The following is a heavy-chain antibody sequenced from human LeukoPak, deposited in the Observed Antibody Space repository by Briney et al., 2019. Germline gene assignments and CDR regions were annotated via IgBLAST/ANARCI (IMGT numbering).Heavy chain of an antibody. Sequence: PSETLSLTCAVYGGSFSGYYWSWIRQPPGKGLEWIGEINHSGSTNYNPSLKSRVTISVDTSKNQFSLKLSSVTAADTAVYYCARVSDSYYYYYYGMDVWGQGTTVTVSS. CDR1: GGSFSGYY. D-gene: IGHD2-21*01. CDR2: INHSGST. J-gene: IGHJ6*02. V-gene: IGHV4-34*01. CDR3: ARVSDSYYYYYYGMDV.